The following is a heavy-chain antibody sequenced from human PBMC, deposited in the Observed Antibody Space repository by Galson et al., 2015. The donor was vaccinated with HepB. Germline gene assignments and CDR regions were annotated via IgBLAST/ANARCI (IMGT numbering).Heavy chain of an antibody. CDR3: ATDRFYYGSGSYMDFDY. CDR1: GYTLTELS. J-gene: IGHJ4*02. CDR2: FDPEDGET. Sequence: SVKVSCKVSGYTLTELSMHWVRQAPGKGLEWMGGFDPEDGETIYAQRFQGRVTMTEDTSTDTAYMELSSLRSEDTAVYYCATDRFYYGSGSYMDFDYWGQGTLVTVSS. D-gene: IGHD3-10*01. V-gene: IGHV1-24*01.